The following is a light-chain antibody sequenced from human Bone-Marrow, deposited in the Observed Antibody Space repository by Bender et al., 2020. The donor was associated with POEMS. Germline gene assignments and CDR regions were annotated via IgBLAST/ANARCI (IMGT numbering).Light chain of an antibody. CDR2: HDT. CDR3: QSYDSDSLYV. Sequence: SYVLTQPPSVSVTPGQTARIACGGNNIGSKSVHWYQQRPGQSPVLLLFHDTERPSGIPERFSGSNSGDTATLTITGAHLMDEADYFCQSYDSDSLYVFGTGTRFTVL. J-gene: IGLJ1*01. V-gene: IGLV3-21*02. CDR1: NIGSKS.